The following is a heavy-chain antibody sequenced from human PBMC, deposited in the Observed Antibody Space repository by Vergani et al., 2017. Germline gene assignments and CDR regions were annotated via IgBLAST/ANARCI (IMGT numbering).Heavy chain of an antibody. V-gene: IGHV2-26*03. J-gene: IGHJ6*02. CDR2: IFSNDEK. D-gene: IGHD4-11*01. Sequence: QVTLKESGPVLVKPTETLTLTCTISGFSLSNARMGVSWIRQPPGKALEWLAHIFSNDEKSYSPSLKSRLTISKDTSKSQVVLTMTNMDPVDTATYSCARVPGPSNYGDYYYGMDVWGQGTTVTVSS. CDR3: ARVPGPSNYGDYYYGMDV. CDR1: GFSLSNARMG.